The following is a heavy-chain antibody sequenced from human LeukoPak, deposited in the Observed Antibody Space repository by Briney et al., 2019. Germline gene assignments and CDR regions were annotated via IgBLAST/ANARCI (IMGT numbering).Heavy chain of an antibody. D-gene: IGHD2-2*01. CDR3: ARRRYCSSTSCYSPIDY. CDR2: IYHSGST. J-gene: IGHJ4*02. CDR1: GGSISSSNW. V-gene: IGHV4-4*02. Sequence: SETLSLTCAVSGGSISSSNWWSWVRQPPGKGLEWIGEIYHSGSTNYNPSLKSRVTISVDTSKSQFSLKLSSVTAADTAVYYCARRRYCSSTSCYSPIDYWGQGTLVTVSS.